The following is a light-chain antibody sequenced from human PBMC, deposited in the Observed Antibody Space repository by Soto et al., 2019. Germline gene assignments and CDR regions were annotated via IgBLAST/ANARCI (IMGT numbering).Light chain of an antibody. J-gene: IGKJ5*01. CDR2: DAS. CDR3: QQGSSWPPIT. CDR1: QYISSD. V-gene: IGKV3-11*01. Sequence: EVGLTMSPGALSLNTEKRATLSCRVCQYISSDLAWYQHKPGQAPRLLIYDASDRATGIPARFSGSGSGTDFTLTISDLEPEDFAIYYWQQGSSWPPITFGHGTRLEIK.